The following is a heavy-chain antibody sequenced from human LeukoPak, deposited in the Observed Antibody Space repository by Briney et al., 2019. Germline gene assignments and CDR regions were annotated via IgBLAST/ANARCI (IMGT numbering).Heavy chain of an antibody. Sequence: GGSLRLSCAASGFTFSNAWMSWVRQAPGKGLEWVGRIKSKTDGGTTDYAEPVKGRFIISRDDSKNTLYLQMNSLKTEDTAVYYCTTRLDDFWSGYSGWFDPWGQGTLVTVSS. CDR2: IKSKTDGGTT. CDR1: GFTFSNAW. D-gene: IGHD3-3*01. CDR3: TTRLDDFWSGYSGWFDP. J-gene: IGHJ5*02. V-gene: IGHV3-15*01.